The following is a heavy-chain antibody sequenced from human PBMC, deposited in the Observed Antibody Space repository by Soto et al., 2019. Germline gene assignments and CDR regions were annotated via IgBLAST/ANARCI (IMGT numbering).Heavy chain of an antibody. Sequence: GGSLRLSCAASGFTFSTYAMTWVRQAPGKGLAWLSFISGSGSTYYADSVKGRFTISRDNSKNTLYLQMNSLRAEDTAVYYCAKVISTSGSSLWGRGTLVTVSS. V-gene: IGHV3-23*01. CDR2: ISGSGST. J-gene: IGHJ4*02. CDR1: GFTFSTYA. CDR3: AKVISTSGSSL. D-gene: IGHD3-10*01.